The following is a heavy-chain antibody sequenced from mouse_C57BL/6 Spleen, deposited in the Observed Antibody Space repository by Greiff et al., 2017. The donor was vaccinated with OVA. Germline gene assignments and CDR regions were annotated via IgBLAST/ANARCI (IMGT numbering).Heavy chain of an antibody. CDR2: ISSGSSTI. V-gene: IGHV5-17*01. Sequence: EVHLVESGGGLVKPGGSLKLSCAASGFTFSDYGMHWVRQAPEKGLEWVAYISSGSSTIYYADTVKGRFTISRDNAKNTLFLQMTSLRSEDTAMYYCARQHYYGSSYSYWYFDVWGTGTTVTVSS. CDR1: GFTFSDYG. CDR3: ARQHYYGSSYSYWYFDV. D-gene: IGHD1-1*01. J-gene: IGHJ1*03.